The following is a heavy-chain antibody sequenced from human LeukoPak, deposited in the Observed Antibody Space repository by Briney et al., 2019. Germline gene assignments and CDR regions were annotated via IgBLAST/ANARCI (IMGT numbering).Heavy chain of an antibody. D-gene: IGHD3-22*01. J-gene: IGHJ3*01. Sequence: PGGSLRLSCAASGFTFSSYAMSWVRQAPGKGLEWVSAISGSGGSTYYADSVKGRFTISRDNSKNTLYLQMNSLRAEDTAVYYCAKLPYYYDSSGYSPVWGQGTMVTVSS. CDR3: AKLPYYYDSSGYSPV. CDR1: GFTFSSYA. V-gene: IGHV3-23*01. CDR2: ISGSGGST.